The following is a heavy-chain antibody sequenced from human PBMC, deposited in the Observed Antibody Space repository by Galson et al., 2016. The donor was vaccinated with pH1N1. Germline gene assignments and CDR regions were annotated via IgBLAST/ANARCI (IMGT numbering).Heavy chain of an antibody. Sequence: SLRLSCAASGFTFSTYAMIWVRQAPGKGPEWVSIITGRGGSTYYADSVKDRFTISRDNSKNTMVLQMNSLRAEDTAVYYCAKAGYSYGNNYYYMDVWGKGTTVTVSS. CDR3: AKAGYSYGNNYYYMDV. J-gene: IGHJ6*03. CDR1: GFTFSTYA. D-gene: IGHD5-18*01. V-gene: IGHV3-23*01. CDR2: ITGRGGST.